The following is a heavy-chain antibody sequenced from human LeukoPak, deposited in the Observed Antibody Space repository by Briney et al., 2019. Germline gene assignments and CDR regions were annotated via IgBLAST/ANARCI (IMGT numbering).Heavy chain of an antibody. CDR1: GGTFSSYA. CDR3: ARVSTVTTIFVDY. V-gene: IGHV1-69*04. J-gene: IGHJ4*02. CDR2: IIPILGIA. D-gene: IGHD4-17*01. Sequence: ASVKVSCKASGGTFSSYAISWVRQAPGQGLEWMGRIIPILGIANYAQKFQGRVTITADKPTSTAYMELSSLRSEDTAVYYCARVSTVTTIFVDYWGQGTLVTVSS.